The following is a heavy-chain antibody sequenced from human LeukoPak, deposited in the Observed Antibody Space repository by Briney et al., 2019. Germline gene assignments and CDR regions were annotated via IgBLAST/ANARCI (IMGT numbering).Heavy chain of an antibody. CDR3: ARRSYDDGNDYYTGGTYIEY. J-gene: IGHJ4*02. V-gene: IGHV4-34*01. Sequence: SETLSLTCAVYGGSFSGYYWSSVRQPPGKGLEWIGEINHSGSTNYNPSLKSRVTISVDTSKNQFSLKLSSVTAADTAVYYCARRSYDDGNDYYTGGTYIEYWGKGAMVTGFS. D-gene: IGHD3-22*01. CDR2: INHSGST. CDR1: GGSFSGYY.